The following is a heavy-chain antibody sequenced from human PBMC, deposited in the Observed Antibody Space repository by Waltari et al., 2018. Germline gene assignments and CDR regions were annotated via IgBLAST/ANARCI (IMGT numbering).Heavy chain of an antibody. D-gene: IGHD2-15*01. J-gene: IGHJ4*02. CDR3: ASDRGRGLYLDS. V-gene: IGHV4-4*02. CDR2: VHQSGRS. Sequence: QVQLQESGPGLVKPSGTLSLTCTVSGYSISNNFFWSWVRQSPGKGLEWIGQVHQSGRSNYNPSLESRVTVSMDTSKNQFSLKMTSVTAADTAIYYCASDRGRGLYLDSWGQGTLVTVSP. CDR1: GYSISNNFF.